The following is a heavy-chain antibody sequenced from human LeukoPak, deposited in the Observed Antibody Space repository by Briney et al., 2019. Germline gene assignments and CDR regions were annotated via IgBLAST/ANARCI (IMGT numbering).Heavy chain of an antibody. J-gene: IGHJ4*02. Sequence: SETLSLTCTVSGGSISSSSYYWGWIRQPPGKGLEWIGSIYYSGSTYYNPSLKSRVTIPVDTSKNQFSLKLSSVTAADTAVYYCARRGEQWLGDIDYWGRGTLVTVSS. CDR3: ARRGEQWLGDIDY. D-gene: IGHD6-19*01. CDR2: IYYSGST. CDR1: GGSISSSSYY. V-gene: IGHV4-39*01.